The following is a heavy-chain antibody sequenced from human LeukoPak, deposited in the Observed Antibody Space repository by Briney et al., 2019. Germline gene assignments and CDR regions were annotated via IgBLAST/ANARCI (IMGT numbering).Heavy chain of an antibody. CDR3: ARDTGGGYSCYDC. Sequence: GGSLRLSCAASGFTFSSYALSWVRQAPGKGLEWVSAISGSGAGTYYADSVQGRFTISRDNSKNTLYLQMNSLRAEDTAVYYCARDTGGGYSCYDCWGQGTLVTVSS. J-gene: IGHJ4*02. CDR1: GFTFSSYA. CDR2: ISGSGAGT. V-gene: IGHV3-23*01. D-gene: IGHD5-18*01.